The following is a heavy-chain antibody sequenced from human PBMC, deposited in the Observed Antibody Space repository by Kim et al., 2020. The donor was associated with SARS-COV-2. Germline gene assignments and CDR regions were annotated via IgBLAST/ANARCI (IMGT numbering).Heavy chain of an antibody. Sequence: GGSLRLSCAASGFTFDDYAMHWVRQAPGKGLEWVSGISWNSGSIGYADSVKGRFTISRDNAKNSLYLQMNSLRAEDTALYYCAKDIGVGASLPGFDYWGQGTLVTVSS. CDR3: AKDIGVGASLPGFDY. J-gene: IGHJ4*02. CDR2: ISWNSGSI. CDR1: GFTFDDYA. D-gene: IGHD1-26*01. V-gene: IGHV3-9*01.